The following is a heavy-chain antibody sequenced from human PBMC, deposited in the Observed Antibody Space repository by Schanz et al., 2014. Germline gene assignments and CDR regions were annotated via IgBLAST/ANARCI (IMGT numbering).Heavy chain of an antibody. CDR1: GFAFSSYG. V-gene: IGHV3-33*06. CDR3: AKDAPYPFDL. CDR2: IWYDGSNK. J-gene: IGHJ2*01. Sequence: VQLVESGGGLIQPGGSLRLSCLASGFAFSSYGMNWLRQAPGKGLEWVAVIWYDGSNKYYADSMKGRFTISRDNSKNTLYLQMNSLRAEDTAIYYCAKDAPYPFDLWGRGTLITVSS.